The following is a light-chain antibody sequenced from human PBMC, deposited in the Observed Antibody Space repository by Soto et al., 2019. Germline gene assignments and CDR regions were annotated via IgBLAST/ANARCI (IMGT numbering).Light chain of an antibody. CDR2: AAS. CDR3: QQYYNSVLT. CDR1: QSISNF. J-gene: IGKJ4*01. V-gene: IGKV1-39*01. Sequence: DIQMTQSPSSLSASLGDRVTITCRASQSISNFLNWVQHKPGNAPKVLISAASTLQSGVPPRFSGSESGTDFTLTISSLQSEDSASYYCQQYYNSVLTFGGGTKVESK.